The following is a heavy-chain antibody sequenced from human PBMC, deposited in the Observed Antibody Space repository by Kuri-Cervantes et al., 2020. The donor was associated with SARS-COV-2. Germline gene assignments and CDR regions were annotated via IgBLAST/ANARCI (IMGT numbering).Heavy chain of an antibody. D-gene: IGHD6-13*01. Sequence: GESLKISCAASGFTLGNHGMHWVRRAPGKGLEWLAVISTDGTITHYADSVKGRFTISRDNSKSTLYLEMNSLRDEDTGVYYCAKETGAAGSSWMSYFDNWGLGTQVTVSS. CDR1: GFTLGNHG. CDR2: ISTDGTIT. CDR3: AKETGAAGSSWMSYFDN. J-gene: IGHJ4*02. V-gene: IGHV3-30*18.